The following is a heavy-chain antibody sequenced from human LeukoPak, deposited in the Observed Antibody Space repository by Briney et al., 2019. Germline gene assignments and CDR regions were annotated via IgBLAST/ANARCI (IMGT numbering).Heavy chain of an antibody. CDR2: INHSGST. V-gene: IGHV4-34*01. D-gene: IGHD3-9*01. J-gene: IGHJ6*04. Sequence: SETLSLTCAVYGGSFSGYYWSWIRQPPGKGLEWIGEINHSGSTNYNPSLKSRVTISVDTSKNQFSLKLSSVTAADTAVYYCARAKPYYDILTGYYGHYYYYGMDVWGKGTTVTVSS. CDR1: GGSFSGYY. CDR3: ARAKPYYDILTGYYGHYYYYGMDV.